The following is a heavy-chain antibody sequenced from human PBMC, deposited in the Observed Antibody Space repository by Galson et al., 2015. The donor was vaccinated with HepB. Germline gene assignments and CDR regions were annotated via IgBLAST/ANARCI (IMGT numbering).Heavy chain of an antibody. CDR2: INPNSGGT. CDR1: GYTFTGYY. Sequence: SVKVSCKASGYTFTGYYIHWVRQAPGQGLEWMGWINPNSGGTNYAQKFRGRFTMTRDTSISTAYMELSRLISDETALYFCARDKVGDLTRAIDIWGQETMVTVYS. CDR3: ARDKVGDLTRAIDI. V-gene: IGHV1-2*02. J-gene: IGHJ3*02. D-gene: IGHD3-9*01.